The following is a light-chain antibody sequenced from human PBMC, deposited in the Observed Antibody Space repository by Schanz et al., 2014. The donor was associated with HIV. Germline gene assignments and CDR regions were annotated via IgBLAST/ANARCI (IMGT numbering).Light chain of an antibody. CDR2: RAS. J-gene: IGKJ2*01. V-gene: IGKV1-5*03. CDR3: QQYSTYPYT. Sequence: DIQMTQSPSTLSTSVGDRVTLTCRASQRISWWLAWYQQKPGQAPSLLIYRASTLQTGVPSRFSGSGSGTEFTLTISNLEPDDFAIYYCQQYSTYPYTFGQGTKLDIQ. CDR1: QRISWW.